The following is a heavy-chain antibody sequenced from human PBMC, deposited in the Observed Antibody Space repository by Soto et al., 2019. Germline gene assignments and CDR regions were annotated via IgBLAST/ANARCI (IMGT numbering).Heavy chain of an antibody. Sequence: QVQLQESGPGLVKPSQTLSLTCTVSGGSISSGDYYWSWIRQPPGKGLEWIGYIYYSGSTYYNPSLKSRVTISVDTSKNQFSLKLSSVTAADTAVYYCARVVNYDFWSGYPQFFDYWGQGTLVTVSS. V-gene: IGHV4-30-4*01. D-gene: IGHD3-3*01. CDR3: ARVVNYDFWSGYPQFFDY. CDR2: IYYSGST. J-gene: IGHJ4*02. CDR1: GGSISSGDYY.